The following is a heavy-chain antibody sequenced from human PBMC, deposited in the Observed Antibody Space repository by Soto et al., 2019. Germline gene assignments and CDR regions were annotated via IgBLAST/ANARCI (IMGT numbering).Heavy chain of an antibody. J-gene: IGHJ6*02. D-gene: IGHD6-13*01. CDR2: ISYDGSNK. CDR1: GFTISSFG. Sequence: QVPLVESGGGVVQPGRSLRLSCAASGFTISSFGMHWVRQAPGKGLEWVAVISYDGSNKYYADSVSGLFTISRDSSKNTLYLQMNSLRAEDTAMYYCAKEVGGSWYFYYDMDVWGQGTTVTVSS. V-gene: IGHV3-30*18. CDR3: AKEVGGSWYFYYDMDV.